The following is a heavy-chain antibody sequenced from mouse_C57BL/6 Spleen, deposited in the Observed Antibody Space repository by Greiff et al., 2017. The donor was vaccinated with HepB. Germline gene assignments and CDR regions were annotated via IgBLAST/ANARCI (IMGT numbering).Heavy chain of an antibody. D-gene: IGHD2-4*01. J-gene: IGHJ1*03. CDR3: ARRGTHYDYDWYFDV. V-gene: IGHV1-64*01. CDR2: IHPNSGST. Sequence: QVQLKQPGAELVKPGASVKLSCKASGYTFTSYWMHWVKQRPGQGLEWIGMIHPNSGSTNYNEKFKSKATLTVDKSSSTAYMQLSSLTSEDSAVYYCARRGTHYDYDWYFDVWGTGTTVTVSS. CDR1: GYTFTSYW.